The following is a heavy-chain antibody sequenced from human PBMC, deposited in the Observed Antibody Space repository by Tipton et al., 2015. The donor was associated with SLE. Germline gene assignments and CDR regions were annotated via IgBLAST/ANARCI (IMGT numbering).Heavy chain of an antibody. D-gene: IGHD3-10*01. CDR1: GGSFSGYY. J-gene: IGHJ4*02. Sequence: TLSLTCAVYGGSFSGYYWSWIRQPPGKGLEWIGEINHSGSTNYNPSLKSRVTISVDTSKNQFSLKLSSMTAADTAVYYCATGGYYLDYWGQGTLVTVSS. V-gene: IGHV4-34*01. CDR2: INHSGST. CDR3: ATGGYYLDY.